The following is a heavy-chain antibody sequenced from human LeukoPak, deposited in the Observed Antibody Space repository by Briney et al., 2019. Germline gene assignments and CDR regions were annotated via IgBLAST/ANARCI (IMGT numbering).Heavy chain of an antibody. J-gene: IGHJ4*02. CDR1: RLTFNTYS. D-gene: IGHD6-6*01. Sequence: GGSLRLSCAASRLTFNTYSMTWVRQAPGKGLEWVSSISPRSDNIYYADSVRGRFTISRDNAENSLYLQMNSLRAEDTAVYYCVRGGSSSSGPPDYWGQGTLVTVSS. CDR3: VRGGSSSSGPPDY. V-gene: IGHV3-21*01. CDR2: ISPRSDNI.